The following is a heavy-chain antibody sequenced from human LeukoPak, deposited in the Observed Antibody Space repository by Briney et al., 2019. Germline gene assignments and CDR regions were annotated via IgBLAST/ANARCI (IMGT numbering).Heavy chain of an antibody. J-gene: IGHJ3*02. V-gene: IGHV3-30*02. CDR3: AKAGPADYDILTGYYSADAFDI. D-gene: IGHD3-9*01. CDR2: LQYDRTNV. CDR1: RFSFSSYG. Sequence: GGSLRLSCAASRFSFSSYGMHWVRQAPGKELEWVAYLQYDRTNVQYAYSVRGLITIYRDNSKNTLYLQMNSLRAEDTAVYYCAKAGPADYDILTGYYSADAFDIWGQGTMVTVSS.